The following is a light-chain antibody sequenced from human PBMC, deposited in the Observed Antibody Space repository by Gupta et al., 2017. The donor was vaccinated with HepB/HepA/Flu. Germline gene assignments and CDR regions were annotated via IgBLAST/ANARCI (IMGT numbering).Light chain of an antibody. V-gene: IGKV3-20*01. Sequence: EIVLTQSPGTLPLSPGERATLSCRASQSVSSSYLAWYQQKPGQAPRLLIYGASSRATGIPDRFSGSGSGTDFTLTISILEPEDFAVYYCQQYGSSPNTFGQGTKLEIK. CDR3: QQYGSSPNT. J-gene: IGKJ2*01. CDR2: GAS. CDR1: QSVSSSY.